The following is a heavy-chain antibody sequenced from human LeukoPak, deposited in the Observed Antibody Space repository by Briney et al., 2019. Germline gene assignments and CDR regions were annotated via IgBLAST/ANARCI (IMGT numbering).Heavy chain of an antibody. J-gene: IGHJ4*02. CDR1: GFTFSSYG. CDR3: AKDGAASGKYQLLSSFDY. D-gene: IGHD2-2*01. Sequence: GGSLRLSCAASGFTFSSYGMHWVRQAPGKGLEWEAVIWYDGSNKYYADSVKGRFTISRDNSKNTLYLQMNSLRAEDTAVYYCAKDGAASGKYQLLSSFDYWGQGTLVTVSS. V-gene: IGHV3-33*06. CDR2: IWYDGSNK.